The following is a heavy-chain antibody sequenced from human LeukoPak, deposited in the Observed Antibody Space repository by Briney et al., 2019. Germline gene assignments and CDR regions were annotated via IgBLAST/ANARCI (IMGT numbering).Heavy chain of an antibody. CDR2: ISPTSAYI. J-gene: IGHJ3*01. Sequence: GGSLRLSCAATGFTLSGHSMNWVRQAPGKGLDWVSSISPTSAYIYYQDSVKGRFTISRDDAKNSLYLEMDSLRAEDTAVYYCARTIYYYESTSYFSDAFDVWGQGTMVTVSS. D-gene: IGHD3-22*01. V-gene: IGHV3-21*01. CDR1: GFTLSGHS. CDR3: ARTIYYYESTSYFSDAFDV.